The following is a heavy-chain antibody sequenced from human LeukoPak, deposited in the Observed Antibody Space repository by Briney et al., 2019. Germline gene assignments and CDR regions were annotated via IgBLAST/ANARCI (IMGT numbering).Heavy chain of an antibody. CDR3: AREXYDSSGYYQGGDYYFDY. V-gene: IGHV4-4*07. J-gene: IGHJ4*02. D-gene: IGHD3-22*01. CDR1: GGSISSYY. Sequence: SETLSLTCTVSGGSISSYYWSWIRQPAGKGLEWIGRIYTSGSTNYNPSLKSRVTMSVDTSKNQFSLKLSSVTAADTAVYYCAREXYDSSGYYQGGDYYFDYWGQGTLVTVSS. CDR2: IYTSGST.